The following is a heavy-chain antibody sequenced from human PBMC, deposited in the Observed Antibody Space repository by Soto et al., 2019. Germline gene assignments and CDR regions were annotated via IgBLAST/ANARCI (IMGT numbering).Heavy chain of an antibody. CDR1: GFTFDDYA. J-gene: IGHJ5*02. V-gene: IGHV3-9*01. CDR2: ISWYSGSI. D-gene: IGHD3-3*01. CDR3: AKDVFSEWLLFNWFDP. Sequence: EVQLVESGGGLVQPGRSLRLSCAASGFTFDDYAMHWVRQAPGKGLEWVSGISWYSGSIGYADSVKGRFTISRDNAKNSLYLQMNSLRAEDTALYYCAKDVFSEWLLFNWFDPWGQGTLVTVSS.